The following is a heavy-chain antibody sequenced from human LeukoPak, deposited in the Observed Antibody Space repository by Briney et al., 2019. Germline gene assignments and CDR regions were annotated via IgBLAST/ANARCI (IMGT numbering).Heavy chain of an antibody. D-gene: IGHD5-18*01. Sequence: SETLSLTCTVSGGSISSYYWSWVRQPPGKGLEWIGYIYYSGSTNYNPSLKSRATISVDTSKNQFSLEVSSVTAADTAVYYCARDRWLGYWGQGTLVTVSS. V-gene: IGHV4-59*01. CDR2: IYYSGST. CDR1: GGSISSYY. J-gene: IGHJ4*02. CDR3: ARDRWLGY.